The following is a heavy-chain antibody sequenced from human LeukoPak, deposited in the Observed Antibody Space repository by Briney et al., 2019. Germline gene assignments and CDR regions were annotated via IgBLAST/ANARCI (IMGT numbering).Heavy chain of an antibody. CDR2: IKEDGSEE. V-gene: IGHV3-7*01. D-gene: IGHD2-8*02. Sequence: GGSLRLSCAASGFTFSSYWMSWVRQAPGQGLEWVANIKEDGSEEYYVDSVKGRFTISRDNAKNSLCLQMNGLRVEDTAVYYCATYGVVSSATDYWGQGTLLTVSS. J-gene: IGHJ4*02. CDR1: GFTFSSYW. CDR3: ATYGVVSSATDY.